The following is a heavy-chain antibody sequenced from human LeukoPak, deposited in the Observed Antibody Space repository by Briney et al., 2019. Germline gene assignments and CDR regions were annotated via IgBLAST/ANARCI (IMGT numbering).Heavy chain of an antibody. Sequence: SETLSLTCAVSGGSFSSSSYYWGWIRQPPGKGLEWIGSISYRGNNYHNPSVKSRVIMSVDTSKNQFSLALRSVTAADTAVYYCARSILRYYYNASGYYPYYFDYWGQGMLVTVSS. V-gene: IGHV4-39*07. CDR1: GGSFSSSSYY. CDR3: ARSILRYYYNASGYYPYYFDY. CDR2: ISYRGNN. J-gene: IGHJ4*02. D-gene: IGHD3-22*01.